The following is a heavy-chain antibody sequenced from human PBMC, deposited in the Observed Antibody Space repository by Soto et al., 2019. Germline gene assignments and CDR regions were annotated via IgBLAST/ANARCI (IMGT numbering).Heavy chain of an antibody. Sequence: ASVKVSCKASGDTFSSYAISWVRQAPGQGLEWMGGIIPIFGTANYAQKFQGRVTITADESTSTAYMELSSLRSEDTAVYYCARGPPMLQNWGNSGGYFDYWGQGTLVTVSS. D-gene: IGHD7-27*01. J-gene: IGHJ4*02. CDR1: GDTFSSYA. CDR3: ARGPPMLQNWGNSGGYFDY. V-gene: IGHV1-69*13. CDR2: IIPIFGTA.